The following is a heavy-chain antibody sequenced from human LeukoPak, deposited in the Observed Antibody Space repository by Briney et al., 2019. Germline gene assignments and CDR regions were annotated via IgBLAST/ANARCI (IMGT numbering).Heavy chain of an antibody. CDR1: GGSFSGYY. D-gene: IGHD5-12*01. CDR2: INHSGST. CDR3: ARGKWLRSAFDY. V-gene: IGHV4-34*01. J-gene: IGHJ4*02. Sequence: SETLSLTCAVYGGSFSGYYWSWIRQPPGKGLEWIGEINHSGSTNYNPSLKSRVTTSVDTSKNQFSLKLSSMTAADTAVYYCARGKWLRSAFDYWGQGTLVTVSS.